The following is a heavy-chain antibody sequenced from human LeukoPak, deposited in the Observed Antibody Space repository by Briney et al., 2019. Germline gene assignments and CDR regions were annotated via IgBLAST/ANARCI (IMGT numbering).Heavy chain of an antibody. CDR2: ISANGDST. V-gene: IGHV3-64*01. D-gene: IGHD6-19*01. CDR1: GLTFSSYA. CDR3: ARRGSSGWYVDV. J-gene: IGHJ6*03. Sequence: PGGSLRLSCAASGLTFSSYAMHWVRQAPGQGLEYVSVISANGDSTYYANSVKGRFTISRDNSKNTLYLQMGGLRGEDMAVYYCARRGSSGWYVDVWGKGTTVTVSS.